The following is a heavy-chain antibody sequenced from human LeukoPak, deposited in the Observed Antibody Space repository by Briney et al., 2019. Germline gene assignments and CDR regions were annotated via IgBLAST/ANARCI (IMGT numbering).Heavy chain of an antibody. D-gene: IGHD1-26*01. Sequence: ASVKVSCKASGYTFTSYGISWVRQAPGQGREWVGWISAYNGNTNYAQKLQGRVTITRNTSISTAYMELSSLRSEDTAVYYCARDRGGSYYSNRDRAFDIWGQGTMVTVSS. CDR3: ARDRGGSYYSNRDRAFDI. J-gene: IGHJ3*02. CDR1: GYTFTSYG. V-gene: IGHV1-18*01. CDR2: ISAYNGNT.